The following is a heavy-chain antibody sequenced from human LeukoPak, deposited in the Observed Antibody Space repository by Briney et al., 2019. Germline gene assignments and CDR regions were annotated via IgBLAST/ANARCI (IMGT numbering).Heavy chain of an antibody. V-gene: IGHV3-74*01. CDR3: ARGEYYDFWSGYYNFDY. Sequence: GGSLRLSCAASGFTFSSYWMHWVRHAPGKGLVWVSCINSDGSSTSYADSVKGRFTISRDNAKNTLYLQMNSLRAEDTAVYYCARGEYYDFWSGYYNFDYWGQGTLVTVSS. J-gene: IGHJ4*02. CDR2: INSDGSST. CDR1: GFTFSSYW. D-gene: IGHD3-3*01.